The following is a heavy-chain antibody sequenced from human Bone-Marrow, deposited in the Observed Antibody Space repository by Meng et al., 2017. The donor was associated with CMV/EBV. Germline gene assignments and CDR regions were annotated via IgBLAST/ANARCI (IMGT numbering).Heavy chain of an antibody. CDR1: GFTFSNAW. D-gene: IGHD2-2*01. CDR3: TTIYCSSTSCYEY. Sequence: GESLKISCAASGFTFSNAWMSWVRQAPGKGLEWVGRIKSKTDGGTTDYAAPVKGRFTISRDDSKNTLYLQMNSLKTEDTAVYYCTTIYCSSTSCYEYWGQGPRVTGSS. V-gene: IGHV3-15*01. J-gene: IGHJ4*02. CDR2: IKSKTDGGTT.